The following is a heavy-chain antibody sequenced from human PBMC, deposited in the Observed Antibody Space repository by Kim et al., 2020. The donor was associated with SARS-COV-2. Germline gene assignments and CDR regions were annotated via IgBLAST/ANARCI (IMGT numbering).Heavy chain of an antibody. J-gene: IGHJ4*02. V-gene: IGHV4-39*01. Sequence: SETLSLTCTVSGGSISSSSYYWGWIRQPPGKGLEWIGSIYYSGSTYYNPSIKSRVTISVDTSKNQFSLKLSSVTAADTAVYYCARSPLVSDIVVVPAAMKYWGQGTLVTVSS. CDR1: GGSISSSSYY. CDR3: ARSPLVSDIVVVPAAMKY. D-gene: IGHD2-2*01. CDR2: IYYSGST.